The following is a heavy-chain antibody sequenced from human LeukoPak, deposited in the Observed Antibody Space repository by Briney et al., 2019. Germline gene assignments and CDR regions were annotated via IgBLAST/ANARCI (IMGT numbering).Heavy chain of an antibody. D-gene: IGHD3-9*01. J-gene: IGHJ6*02. CDR3: AKDPRYYDILTGYPDDYGMDV. CDR2: ISGSGGST. CDR1: GFTFSSYA. Sequence: PGGSLRLSCAASGFTFSSYAMSWVRQAPGKGLEWVSAISGSGGSTYYADSVKGRFTISRDNSKSTLYLQMNSLRAEDTAVYYCAKDPRYYDILTGYPDDYGMDVWGQGTTVTVSS. V-gene: IGHV3-23*01.